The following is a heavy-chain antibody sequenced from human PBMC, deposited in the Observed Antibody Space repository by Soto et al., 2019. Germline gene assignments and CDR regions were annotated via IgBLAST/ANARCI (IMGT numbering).Heavy chain of an antibody. CDR3: VRGVLS. D-gene: IGHD3-10*01. CDR1: GGSISSGGYY. CDR2: IHHSGST. J-gene: IGHJ1*01. V-gene: IGHV4-31*03. Sequence: QVQLQESGPGLVKASQTLSLTCNVSGGSISSGGYYWTRIRQHPGKGLEWIGNIHHSGSTFYNPSLKSRVSISVDTSKNQFSLTLSSVTAADTAVYFCVRGVLSWGQGTLVTVSS.